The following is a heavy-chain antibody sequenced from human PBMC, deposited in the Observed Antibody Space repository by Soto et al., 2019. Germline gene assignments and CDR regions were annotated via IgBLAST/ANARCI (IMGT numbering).Heavy chain of an antibody. V-gene: IGHV3-23*01. J-gene: IGHJ4*02. D-gene: IGHD3-9*01. CDR1: GFTFSNYA. CDR3: ARFLTGYERKILEPDY. CDR2: IRDSATNT. Sequence: EVQLLESGGGLVQPGGSLKVSCAASGFTFSNYALSWVRQAPGKGLEWVAAIRDSATNTYYADSVKGRFTISRDNSENTLFLQMNSLRAEDTAIYYCARFLTGYERKILEPDYWGQGTLVTVSS.